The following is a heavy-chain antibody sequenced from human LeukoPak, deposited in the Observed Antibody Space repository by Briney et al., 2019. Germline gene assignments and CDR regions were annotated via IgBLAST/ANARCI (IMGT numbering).Heavy chain of an antibody. J-gene: IGHJ4*02. CDR1: GLTFSSYS. CDR3: ARDLPYLDY. CDR2: ISSSGSTI. V-gene: IGHV3-48*04. Sequence: PGGSLRLSCTASGLTFSSYSMNWVRQAPGKGLEWVSYISSSGSTIYYADSVKGRFTISRDNAKNSLYLQMNSLRAEDTAVYYCARDLPYLDYWGQGTLVTVSS.